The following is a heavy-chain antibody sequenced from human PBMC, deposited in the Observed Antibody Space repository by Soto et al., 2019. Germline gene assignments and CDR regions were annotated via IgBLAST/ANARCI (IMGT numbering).Heavy chain of an antibody. CDR3: AIDGGAY. CDR1: GFTFSSYA. CDR2: MSYEGSNK. D-gene: IGHD3-16*01. Sequence: QVQLVESGGGVVQPGRSLRLSCAASGFTFSSYAMHWVRRAPGKGLELMAVMSYEGSNKYYAVSVKGRFTISRDNSKNTRYLTMNSLRPEDTALYYCAIDGGAYWGQGTLVIVAS. J-gene: IGHJ4*02. V-gene: IGHV3-30-3*01.